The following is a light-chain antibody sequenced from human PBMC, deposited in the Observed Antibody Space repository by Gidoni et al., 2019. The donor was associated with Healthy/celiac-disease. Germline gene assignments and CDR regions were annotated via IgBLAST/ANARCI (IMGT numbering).Light chain of an antibody. CDR1: QSISSW. CDR2: DAS. V-gene: IGKV1-5*01. CDR3: QQYNSYSFT. J-gene: IGKJ3*01. Sequence: DRQMTQSPSTLSASVGDRVTVTCRASQSISSWWAWYQQKPGKAPKLLIYDASSLQSGVPSRFSGSGSGTEFTLTISSLQPDDFATYYCQQYNSYSFTFGPGTKVDIK.